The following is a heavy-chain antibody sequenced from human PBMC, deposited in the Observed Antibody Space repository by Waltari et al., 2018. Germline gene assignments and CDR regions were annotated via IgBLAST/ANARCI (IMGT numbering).Heavy chain of an antibody. CDR2: IKQDGSEK. CDR3: ATSGWYCFDY. V-gene: IGHV3-7*01. Sequence: EVQLVESGGGLVQPGGSLRLSCVPSGFTLSSFWMNWVRQTPGKGLEWVAGIKQDGSEKYYADSVKGRFTISRDNAKNSLYLQMNSLRAEDTAVYDCATSGWYCFDYWGQGTLVTVSS. D-gene: IGHD6-19*01. CDR1: GFTLSSFW. J-gene: IGHJ4*02.